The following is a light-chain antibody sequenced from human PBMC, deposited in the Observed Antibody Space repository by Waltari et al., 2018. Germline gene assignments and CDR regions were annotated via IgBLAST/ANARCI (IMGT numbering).Light chain of an antibody. CDR1: SSDAGFYNY. J-gene: IGLJ2*01. Sequence: QSPLTQPPSAAGSPGQSATIPCTGTSSDAGFYNYVPWYQQHPGKAPKLMIYEVNTRPSGVPDRFSGSKSGNTASLTVSGLQAEDEGDYYCSSYAGSNNLVFGGGTKLTVL. CDR2: EVN. V-gene: IGLV2-8*01. CDR3: SSYAGSNNLV.